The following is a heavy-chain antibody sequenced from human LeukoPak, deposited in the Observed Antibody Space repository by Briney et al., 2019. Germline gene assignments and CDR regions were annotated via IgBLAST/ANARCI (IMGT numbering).Heavy chain of an antibody. J-gene: IGHJ6*03. CDR1: GGSISSSSYY. V-gene: IGHV4-39*07. Sequence: SETLSLTCTVSGGSISSSSYYWGWIRQPPGKGLEWIGSIYYSGSTYYNPSLKSRVTISVDTSKNQFSLKLSSVTAADTAVYYCARSDFWSSYYYYYYMDVWGKGTTVTVSS. CDR3: ARSDFWSSYYYYYYMDV. D-gene: IGHD3-3*01. CDR2: IYYSGST.